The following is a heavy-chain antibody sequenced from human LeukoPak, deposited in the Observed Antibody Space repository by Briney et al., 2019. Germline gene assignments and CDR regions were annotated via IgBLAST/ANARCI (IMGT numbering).Heavy chain of an antibody. CDR2: IYYSGST. Sequence: SETLSLTCTVSGGSISSYYWSWIRQPPGKGLEWIGYIYYSGSTYYSPSLKSRVTISVDPSKNQFSLKLTSVTAADTAVYYCARRGASSNWFDPWGQGTLVTVSS. J-gene: IGHJ5*02. D-gene: IGHD1-26*01. V-gene: IGHV4-59*08. CDR3: ARRGASSNWFDP. CDR1: GGSISSYY.